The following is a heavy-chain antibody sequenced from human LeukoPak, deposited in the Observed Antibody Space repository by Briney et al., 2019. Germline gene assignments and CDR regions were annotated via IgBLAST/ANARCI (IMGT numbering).Heavy chain of an antibody. V-gene: IGHV1-69*01. Sequence: GASVKVSCKASGGTFSSYAISWVRQAPGQGLEWMGGIIPIFGTANYAQKFEGRVTITADESTSTAYMELSSLRSEDTAVYYCACPAWGSYPYDFDDWGHGTLVTVSS. CDR1: GGTFSSYA. CDR3: ACPAWGSYPYDFDD. CDR2: IIPIFGTA. D-gene: IGHD3-16*01. J-gene: IGHJ4*01.